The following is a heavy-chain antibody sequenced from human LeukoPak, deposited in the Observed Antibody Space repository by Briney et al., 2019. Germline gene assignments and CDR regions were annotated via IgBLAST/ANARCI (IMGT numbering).Heavy chain of an antibody. CDR3: ARGSIALSSSHYFDF. D-gene: IGHD2-2*01. CDR1: GESFSGYY. J-gene: IGHJ4*02. CDR2: ISHSGNI. Sequence: SETLSLTCAVHGESFSGYYWTWLRQSPGKGLECIGEISHSGNINYNPSLKSRVTLSVDTTKNEISLEMNSVTAADTAVYYCARGSIALSSSHYFDFWGPGILVTVSS. V-gene: IGHV4-34*01.